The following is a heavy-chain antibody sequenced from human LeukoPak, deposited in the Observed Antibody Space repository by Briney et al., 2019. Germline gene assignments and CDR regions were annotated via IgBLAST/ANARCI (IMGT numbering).Heavy chain of an antibody. CDR3: ARGYCSGGRCYRNAFDI. D-gene: IGHD2-15*01. V-gene: IGHV3-7*01. J-gene: IGHJ3*02. Sequence: PGGSLRLSCAASGFTFSTYWMTWVRQAPGKGLEWVADIKKDGSEKNYVDSVKGRFTISRDNAKNSLYLQMNSLRAEDTAVYYCARGYCSGGRCYRNAFDIWGKGTMVTVSS. CDR2: IKKDGSEK. CDR1: GFTFSTYW.